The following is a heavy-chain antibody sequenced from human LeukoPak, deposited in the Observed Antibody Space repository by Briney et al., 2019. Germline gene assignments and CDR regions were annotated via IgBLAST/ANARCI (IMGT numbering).Heavy chain of an antibody. CDR1: GGSISSYY. V-gene: IGHV4-4*07. Sequence: SATLSLTCTVSGGSISSYYWSWIRQPAGKGLEWIGRIYTSGSTNYNPSLKSRVTMSVDTSKNQFSLKLSSVTAADTAVYYCAREHHNYYYYYGMDVWGQGTTVTVSS. CDR2: IYTSGST. CDR3: AREHHNYYYYYGMDV. J-gene: IGHJ6*02.